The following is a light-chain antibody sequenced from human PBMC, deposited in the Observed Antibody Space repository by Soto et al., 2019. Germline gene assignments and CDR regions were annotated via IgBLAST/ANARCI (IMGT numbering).Light chain of an antibody. CDR2: RAS. CDR1: QSVSCY. Sequence: EIVMTQSPATLSVSPGGRAALSCMASQSVSCYLAWYQQRPGQPPRLLIYRASTRATNIPARFSGSGSGTEFSLTISSLQSEDFAVYYCQQYSTWPPRYTFGQGTKLE. J-gene: IGKJ2*01. V-gene: IGKV3-15*01. CDR3: QQYSTWPPRYT.